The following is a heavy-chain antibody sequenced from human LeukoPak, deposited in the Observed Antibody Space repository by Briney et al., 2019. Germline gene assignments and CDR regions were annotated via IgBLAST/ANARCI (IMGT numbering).Heavy chain of an antibody. CDR1: GFTFSSYA. J-gene: IGHJ3*01. D-gene: IGHD5-12*01. CDR3: ARGGFSHAFDV. Sequence: GGSLRLSCAASGFTFSSYAMSWVRQAPGKGLEWVSAISGSGSTTYYADSVKGRFTVSRDNAKNTLYLQMNSLRVEDTAVYFCARGGFSHAFDVWGQGTVVTVSS. CDR2: ISGSGSTT. V-gene: IGHV3-23*01.